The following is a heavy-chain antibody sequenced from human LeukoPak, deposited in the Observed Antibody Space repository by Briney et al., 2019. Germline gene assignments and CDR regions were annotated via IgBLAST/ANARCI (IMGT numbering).Heavy chain of an antibody. CDR2: INTDGSST. CDR1: GFTFSSYW. V-gene: IGHV3-74*01. J-gene: IGHJ4*02. D-gene: IGHD3-10*01. Sequence: GGSLRLSCAASGFTFSSYWMHWVRQAPGKGLVWVSRINTDGSSTSYADTVKGRFTISRDNAKNTLYLQMNSLRAEDTAVYYCARDPDYYGSGSHDYWGQGTLVTVSS. CDR3: ARDPDYYGSGSHDY.